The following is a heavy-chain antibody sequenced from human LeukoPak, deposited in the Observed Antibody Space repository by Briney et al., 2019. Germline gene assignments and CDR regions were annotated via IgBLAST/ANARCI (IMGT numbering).Heavy chain of an antibody. D-gene: IGHD1-26*01. V-gene: IGHV3-23*01. Sequence: GGSLRLSCAASGFTFSNYPMSWVRQAPGKGLVWLSTISGSGTGTYYADSVKGRFTISRDNSKNALYLQMNSLRAEDTAVYYCAKTQVGATYFDYWGQGTLVTVSS. CDR1: GFTFSNYP. CDR2: ISGSGTGT. J-gene: IGHJ4*02. CDR3: AKTQVGATYFDY.